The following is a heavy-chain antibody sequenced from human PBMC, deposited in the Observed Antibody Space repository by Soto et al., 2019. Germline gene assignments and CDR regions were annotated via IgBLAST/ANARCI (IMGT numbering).Heavy chain of an antibody. V-gene: IGHV1-69*01. Sequence: QVQLVQSGAEVKKPGSSVKVSCKASGGTFRSYAISWVRQAPGQGLEWMGGIIPIFGTANYAQKFQGRVTITADESTSAAYMELSSLRSEDTAVYYCERVLELLPRTSGYYYGMDVWGQGTTVTVSS. D-gene: IGHD1-7*01. CDR2: IIPIFGTA. J-gene: IGHJ6*02. CDR1: GGTFRSYA. CDR3: ERVLELLPRTSGYYYGMDV.